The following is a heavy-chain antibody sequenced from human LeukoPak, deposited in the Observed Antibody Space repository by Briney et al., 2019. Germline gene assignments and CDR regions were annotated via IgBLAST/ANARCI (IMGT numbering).Heavy chain of an antibody. CDR1: GFTFSDYY. CDR2: ISSSGSTI. CDR3: ARDSMKVATIWGDGDY. V-gene: IGHV3-11*01. Sequence: PGGSLRLSCAASGFTFSDYYMSWIRQAPGKGLEWVSYISSSGSTIYYADSVKGRFTISRDNAKNSLYLQMNSLRAEDTAVYYCARDSMKVATIWGDGDYWGQGTLVTVSS. J-gene: IGHJ4*02. D-gene: IGHD5-12*01.